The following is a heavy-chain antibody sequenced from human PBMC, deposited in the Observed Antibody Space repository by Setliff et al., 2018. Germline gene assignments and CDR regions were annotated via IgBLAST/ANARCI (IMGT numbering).Heavy chain of an antibody. V-gene: IGHV3-15*07. D-gene: IGHD2-15*01. CDR1: GFTFSNAW. Sequence: PGESLKISCAASGFTFSNAWMNWVRQAPGKGLEWVGRIKGKTDDLTTDYAAPVKGRFTISRDDSKNTLYLQMNGLRVDDSAVYHCARDLPVVTWGQGTLVTVSS. CDR2: IKGKTDDLTT. J-gene: IGHJ5*02. CDR3: ARDLPVVT.